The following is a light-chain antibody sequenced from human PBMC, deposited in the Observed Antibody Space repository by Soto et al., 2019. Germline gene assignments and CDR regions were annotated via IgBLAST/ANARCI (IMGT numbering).Light chain of an antibody. CDR2: GAS. V-gene: IGKV3-20*01. CDR3: QQYGSSPRT. Sequence: DSGLTHTRCTGPLSPVERATLSCRASQSISSSYLAWYQQKPGQAPRLLIYGASTRATGIPDRFSGSGSGTDFTLTISRLESEDFAVYYCQQYGSSPRTLGQGTKVDI. CDR1: QSISSSY. J-gene: IGKJ1*01.